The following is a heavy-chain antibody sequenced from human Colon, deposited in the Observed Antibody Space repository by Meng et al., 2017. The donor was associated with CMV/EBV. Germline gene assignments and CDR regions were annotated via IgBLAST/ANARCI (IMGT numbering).Heavy chain of an antibody. CDR1: GFTFSRHW. CDR3: TTDRVGAMFYTNPFDY. Sequence: GESLKISCAASGFTFSRHWMHWVHQVPGKGPVWVSRINSDGTTTSYADSVKGRFTISRDNAKNTLFLQMNSLGADDTAVYFCTTDRVGAMFYTNPFDYWGQGTLVTVSS. CDR2: INSDGTTT. J-gene: IGHJ4*02. D-gene: IGHD1-26*01. V-gene: IGHV3-74*01.